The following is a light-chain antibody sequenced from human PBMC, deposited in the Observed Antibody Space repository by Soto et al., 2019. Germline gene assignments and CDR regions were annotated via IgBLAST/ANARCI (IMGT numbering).Light chain of an antibody. CDR1: SSDVGSYNL. V-gene: IGLV2-23*03. CDR2: EGS. J-gene: IGLJ2*01. Sequence: QSVLTQPASVSGSPGQSITISCTGNSSDVGSYNLVSWYQQHPGKAPKLMLYEGSKRPSGVSNRFSGSKSGNTASLTISGLRAEDEADYYCCSYAGGSPVVVFGGGTKLTVL. CDR3: CSYAGGSPVVV.